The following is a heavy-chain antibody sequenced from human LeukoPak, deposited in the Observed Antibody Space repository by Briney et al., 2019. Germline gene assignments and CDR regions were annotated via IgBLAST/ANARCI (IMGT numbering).Heavy chain of an antibody. V-gene: IGHV3-23*01. CDR3: VACSSASCYGDRFNP. D-gene: IGHD2-2*01. CDR2: ISATDGST. Sequence: GGSLRLSCAASGFTFASYAMTWVRQAPGKGLEWVSSISATDGSTYYADSVRGRFTISRDNSKNTLFLQMNSLRAEDTALYYCVACSSASCYGDRFNPWGQGTLVTVSS. J-gene: IGHJ5*02. CDR1: GFTFASYA.